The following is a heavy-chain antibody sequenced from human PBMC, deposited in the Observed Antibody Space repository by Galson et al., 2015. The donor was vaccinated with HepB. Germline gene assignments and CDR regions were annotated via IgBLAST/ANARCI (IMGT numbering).Heavy chain of an antibody. Sequence: SLRLSCAVSGFTVSKSYVSWVRQAPGKGLEWLSVIYSGGHAFYADSVQGRFTISRDTSKNTVYLQMRRLRAEDTAVYYCASPFCIGGNCYPLWYWGQGTLVTVSS. CDR1: GFTVSKSY. CDR2: IYSGGHA. CDR3: ASPFCIGGNCYPLWY. D-gene: IGHD2-15*01. V-gene: IGHV3-53*01. J-gene: IGHJ4*02.